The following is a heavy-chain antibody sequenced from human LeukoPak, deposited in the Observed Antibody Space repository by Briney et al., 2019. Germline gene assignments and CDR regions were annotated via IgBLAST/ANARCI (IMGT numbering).Heavy chain of an antibody. CDR3: ARENVEMATIDPAYFDC. V-gene: IGHV3-48*03. Sequence: PGGSLRLSCAASGFTFSSYEMNWVRQAPGKGLEWVSYISSSGSTIYYTDSVKGRFTISRDNAKNSLYLQMNSLRAEDTAVYYCARENVEMATIDPAYFDCWGQGTLVTVSS. D-gene: IGHD5-24*01. J-gene: IGHJ4*02. CDR1: GFTFSSYE. CDR2: ISSSGSTI.